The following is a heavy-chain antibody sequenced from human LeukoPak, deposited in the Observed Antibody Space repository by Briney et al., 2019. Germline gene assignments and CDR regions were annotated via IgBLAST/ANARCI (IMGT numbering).Heavy chain of an antibody. CDR3: ARGSIAAQYYYYGMDV. CDR1: RGSISSYY. D-gene: IGHD6-6*01. J-gene: IGHJ6*02. Sequence: PSETLSLTCTVSRGSISSYYWSWIRQPPGKGLEWIGYIYYSGSTNYNPSLKSRVTISLDTSKNQFSLKLSSVTPADTAVYYCARGSIAAQYYYYGMDVWGQGTTVTVSS. CDR2: IYYSGST. V-gene: IGHV4-59*01.